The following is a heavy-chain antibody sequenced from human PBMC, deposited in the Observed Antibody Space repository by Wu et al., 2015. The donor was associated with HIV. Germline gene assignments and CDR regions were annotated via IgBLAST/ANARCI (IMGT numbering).Heavy chain of an antibody. CDR2: IVPILGTT. CDR1: GAPSIIT. D-gene: IGHD3-22*01. Sequence: QVQLVQSGAEVKKPGSSVKVSCKASGAPSIITFQWVRQAPGQGLEWMGRIVPILGTTTYAQKFQGRVTITADESTRTAYMDLSSLRLEDTAIYYCATTGATVVVMDALDMWGQGTMVTVSS. CDR3: ATTGATVVVMDALDM. V-gene: IGHV1-69*11. J-gene: IGHJ3*02.